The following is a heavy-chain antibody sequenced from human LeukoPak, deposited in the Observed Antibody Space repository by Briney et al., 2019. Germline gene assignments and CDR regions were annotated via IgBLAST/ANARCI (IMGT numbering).Heavy chain of an antibody. CDR2: IWFDGSDQ. CDR1: GFSFSAYG. J-gene: IGHJ3*02. CDR3: ANGGPPVTIQRAFDI. Sequence: SGGSLRLSCAASGFSFSAYGMHWVRQAPGKGLEWVAVIWFDGSDQYFADSVKGRFTISRDNSKNMLYLQMNSLRAEDTAVYYCANGGPPVTIQRAFDIWGQGTMVTASS. D-gene: IGHD4-17*01. V-gene: IGHV3-33*06.